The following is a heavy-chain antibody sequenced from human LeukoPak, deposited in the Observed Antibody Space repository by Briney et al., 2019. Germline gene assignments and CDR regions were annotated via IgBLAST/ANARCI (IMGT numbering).Heavy chain of an antibody. J-gene: IGHJ4*02. CDR1: GASVSSYY. V-gene: IGHV4-59*08. D-gene: IGHD5-24*01. Sequence: SGTLSLTCSVSGASVSSYYYNWIRQSPGKPLEWIGYIYHSGGANYNPSLKSRVTISVDTSKNQFSLKLNSVTAADTAVYYCARGRDGYNFLNRGEYYYFDYWGQGTLVTVSS. CDR2: IYHSGGA. CDR3: ARGRDGYNFLNRGEYYYFDY.